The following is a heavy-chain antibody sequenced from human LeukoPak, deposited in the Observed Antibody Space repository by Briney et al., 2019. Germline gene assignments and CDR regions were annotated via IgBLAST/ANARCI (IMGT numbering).Heavy chain of an antibody. V-gene: IGHV3-9*01. D-gene: IGHD7-27*01. Sequence: GGPLSLSCAASGLTFEAYGMTWFRQAPGKGLDWVSGITWNSDDMAYADSVKGRFTISRDNAKNCLYLQMNSLTVEDTALYYCTRVTSWGTGFDYWGQGTLVTVSS. J-gene: IGHJ4*02. CDR3: TRVTSWGTGFDY. CDR2: ITWNSDDM. CDR1: GLTFEAYG.